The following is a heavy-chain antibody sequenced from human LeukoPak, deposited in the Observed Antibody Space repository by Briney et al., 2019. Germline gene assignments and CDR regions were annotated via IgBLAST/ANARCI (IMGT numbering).Heavy chain of an antibody. D-gene: IGHD4-17*01. CDR2: IDPSSTYI. J-gene: IGHJ4*02. V-gene: IGHV3-21*01. Sequence: GGSLRLSCAASGFTFSSYAMSWVRQAPGKGLEWVSSIDPSSTYIYYADSVKDRFTISRDNAQNSLYLQMNSLRAEDTAVYYCTRGSYGDYEYWGQGTLVTVSS. CDR3: TRGSYGDYEY. CDR1: GFTFSSYA.